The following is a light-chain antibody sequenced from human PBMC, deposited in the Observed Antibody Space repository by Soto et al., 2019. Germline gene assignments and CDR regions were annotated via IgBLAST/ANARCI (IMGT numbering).Light chain of an antibody. V-gene: IGLV1-47*01. CDR1: SSNIGSNY. Sequence: QSVLTQPPSASGTPGQRVPISCSGSSSNIGSNYVYWYQQLPGTAPKLLIYRNNQRPSGVPDRFSGSKSGTSASLAISGLRSEDEADYDCAAWDDSLSGPVFGGGTKLTVL. J-gene: IGLJ3*02. CDR2: RNN. CDR3: AAWDDSLSGPV.